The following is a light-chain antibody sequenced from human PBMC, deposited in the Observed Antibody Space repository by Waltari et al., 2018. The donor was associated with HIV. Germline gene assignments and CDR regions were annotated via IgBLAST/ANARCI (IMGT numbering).Light chain of an antibody. CDR2: DAS. CDR3: QQYDSLPIT. CDR1: QDISNC. V-gene: IGKV1-33*01. J-gene: IGKJ5*01. Sequence: DIQMTQSPSSLSASVGDRVTITCQASQDISNCLNWYQQKPGKAPNRLIYDASRLQTGVPSRFSGSGSGTDFTFTITILQPEDFATYYCQQYDSLPITFGQGTRLDMK.